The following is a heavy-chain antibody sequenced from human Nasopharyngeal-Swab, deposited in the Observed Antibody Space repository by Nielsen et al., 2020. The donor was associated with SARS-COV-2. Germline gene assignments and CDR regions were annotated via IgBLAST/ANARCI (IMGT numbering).Heavy chain of an antibody. CDR1: GFTFSSYA. D-gene: IGHD4-23*01. Sequence: GEPLKISCAASGFTFSSYAMHWVRQAPGKGLGWVAVISYDGSNKYYADSVKGRFTISRDNSKNTLYLQMNSLRAEDTAVYYCASAYGGSYWYFDLWGRGTLVTVSS. CDR3: ASAYGGSYWYFDL. J-gene: IGHJ2*01. CDR2: ISYDGSNK. V-gene: IGHV3-30-3*01.